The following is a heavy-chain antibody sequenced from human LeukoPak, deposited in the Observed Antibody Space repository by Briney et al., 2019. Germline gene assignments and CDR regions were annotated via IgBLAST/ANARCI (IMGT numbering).Heavy chain of an antibody. CDR3: AKGHSSTWYGTDV. CDR1: GFTFSSYT. CDR2: ISGSGDST. Sequence: PGGSLRLSCAPSGFTFSSYTMIWVRQAPGKGLEWVSAISGSGDSTSYADSVKGRFTISRDTSKNTLYLQMNSLRAEDTAVYYCAKGHSSTWYGTDVWGEGTTVTVSS. J-gene: IGHJ6*04. D-gene: IGHD6-13*01. V-gene: IGHV3-23*01.